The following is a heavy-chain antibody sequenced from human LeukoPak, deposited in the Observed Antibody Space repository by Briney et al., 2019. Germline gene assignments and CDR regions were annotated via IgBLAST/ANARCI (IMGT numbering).Heavy chain of an antibody. Sequence: GGSLRLSCAASGFTFSSYAMHWVRQAPGKGLEWVAVISYDGSNKYYADSVKGRFTISRDNAKNSLYLQMNSLRAEDTAVYYCARGESLGCWGQGTLVTVSS. D-gene: IGHD3-10*01. CDR3: ARGESLGC. V-gene: IGHV3-30*04. J-gene: IGHJ4*02. CDR2: ISYDGSNK. CDR1: GFTFSSYA.